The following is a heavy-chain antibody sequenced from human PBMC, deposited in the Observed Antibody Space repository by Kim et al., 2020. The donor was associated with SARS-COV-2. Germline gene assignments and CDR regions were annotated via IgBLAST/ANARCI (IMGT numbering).Heavy chain of an antibody. Sequence: YSPSFQGQVTISADKSISTAYLQWSSLKASDTDMYYCARQDETGGEAFDIWGQGTMVTVSS. V-gene: IGHV5-51*01. J-gene: IGHJ3*02. D-gene: IGHD1-1*01. CDR3: ARQDETGGEAFDI.